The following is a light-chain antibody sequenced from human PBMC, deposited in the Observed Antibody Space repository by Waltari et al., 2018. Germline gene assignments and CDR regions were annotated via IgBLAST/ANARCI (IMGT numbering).Light chain of an antibody. Sequence: QSALTQPASVSGSPGQSSTISCTVTTSDFGGYNYVSCCQQHPGKAPKHVIYDVNNRPSGVSNRFSGSKSGNTASLTISGLQTEDEADYYCSSYTTSGTWVFGGGTKLAVL. CDR3: SSYTTSGTWV. CDR1: TSDFGGYNY. CDR2: DVN. V-gene: IGLV2-14*03. J-gene: IGLJ3*02.